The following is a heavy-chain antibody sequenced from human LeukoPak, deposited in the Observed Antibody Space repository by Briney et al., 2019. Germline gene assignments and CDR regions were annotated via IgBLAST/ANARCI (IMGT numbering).Heavy chain of an antibody. CDR2: ISSSGSSI. CDR1: GFTFNSFA. CDR3: ARDGVFGNLPDY. D-gene: IGHD3-3*01. J-gene: IGHJ4*02. Sequence: GGSLRLSCAASGFTFNSFAMNWVRQAPGKGLEWVSYISSSGSSIYYADSVKGRFTISRDNARNSLYMQMNRLRGEERAVYYCARDGVFGNLPDYWGQGTLVTVSS. V-gene: IGHV3-48*03.